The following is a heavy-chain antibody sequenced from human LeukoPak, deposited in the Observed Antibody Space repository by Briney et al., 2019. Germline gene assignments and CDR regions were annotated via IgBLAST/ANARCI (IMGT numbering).Heavy chain of an antibody. CDR3: ARARGGMDV. CDR2: IYTSGST. D-gene: IGHD3-3*01. V-gene: IGHV4-4*09. CDR1: GGSISSYY. Sequence: SETLSLTCTVSGGSISSYYWSWIRQPPGKGLEWIGDIYTSGSTNYNPSLKSRVTISVDTSKNQFSLKLSSVTAADTAVYYCARARGGMDVWGKGTTVTVSS. J-gene: IGHJ6*03.